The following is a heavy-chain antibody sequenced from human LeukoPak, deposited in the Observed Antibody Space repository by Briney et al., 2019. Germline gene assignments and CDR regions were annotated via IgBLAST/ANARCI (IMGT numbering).Heavy chain of an antibody. CDR1: GLIVSSNY. J-gene: IGHJ4*02. D-gene: IGHD4-17*01. CDR2: IYSGGSI. V-gene: IGHV3-53*01. CDR3: ARADYGDSTYYFDY. Sequence: GGSLRLSCAASGLIVSSNYMTWVRQAPGKGLEWVSVIYSGGSIYYADSVKGRFTISRDNAKNSLYLQMNSLRAEDTAVYYCARADYGDSTYYFDYWGQGTLVTVSS.